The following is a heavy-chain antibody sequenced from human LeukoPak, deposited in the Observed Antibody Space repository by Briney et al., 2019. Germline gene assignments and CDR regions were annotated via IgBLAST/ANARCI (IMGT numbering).Heavy chain of an antibody. J-gene: IGHJ4*02. V-gene: IGHV3-15*01. D-gene: IGHD2-2*01. Sequence: GGSLRLSCAASGFTFSNAWMSWVRQAPGTGLEWVGRINDGGTTDYAAPAKDRFTISRDDSKNTLYLQMNSLKTEDTAVYYCTTEPLGYCSSSTCYDYFDCWGQGTQVTVSS. CDR1: GFTFSNAW. CDR2: INDGGTT. CDR3: TTEPLGYCSSSTCYDYFDC.